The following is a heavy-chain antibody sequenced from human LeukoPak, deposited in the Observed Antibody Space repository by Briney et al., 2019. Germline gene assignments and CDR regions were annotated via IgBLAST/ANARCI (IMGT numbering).Heavy chain of an antibody. Sequence: ASVKVSCKASGYTFTSYYMHWVRQAPGQGLEWMGIINPSGGSTSYARKFQGRVTMTRDMSTSTVYMELSSLRSEDTAVYYCARDSYYDSSGYYLAPDAFDIWGQGTMVTVSS. D-gene: IGHD3-22*01. CDR3: ARDSYYDSSGYYLAPDAFDI. CDR2: INPSGGST. J-gene: IGHJ3*02. V-gene: IGHV1-46*01. CDR1: GYTFTSYY.